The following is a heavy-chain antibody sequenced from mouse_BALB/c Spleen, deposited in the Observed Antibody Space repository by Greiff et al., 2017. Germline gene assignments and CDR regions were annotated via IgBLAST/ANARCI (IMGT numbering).Heavy chain of an antibody. CDR1: GFTFSSFG. Sequence: EVQGVESGGGLVQPGGSRKLSCAASGFTFSSFGMHWVRQAPEKGLEWVAYISSGSSTIYYADTVKGRFTISRDNPKNTLFLQMTSLRSEDTAMYYCARDSGSYWGQGTTLTVSS. J-gene: IGHJ2*01. CDR3: ARDSGSY. D-gene: IGHD4-1*01. V-gene: IGHV5-17*02. CDR2: ISSGSSTI.